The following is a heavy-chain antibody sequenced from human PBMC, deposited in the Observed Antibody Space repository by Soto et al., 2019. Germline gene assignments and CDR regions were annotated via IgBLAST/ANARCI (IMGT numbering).Heavy chain of an antibody. J-gene: IGHJ4*02. Sequence: QLQLQESGPGLVKPSETLSLTCSVSGGSISSSRYYWGWIRQPPGKGLEWIATIYYGGSTYYNPSLKSRVTISVDTSKNQVSLKLSSVTAADTAVYYCARHVVDVMATITSFASWGQGTLVTVSS. D-gene: IGHD5-12*01. V-gene: IGHV4-39*01. CDR3: ARHVVDVMATITSFAS. CDR2: IYYGGST. CDR1: GGSISSSRYY.